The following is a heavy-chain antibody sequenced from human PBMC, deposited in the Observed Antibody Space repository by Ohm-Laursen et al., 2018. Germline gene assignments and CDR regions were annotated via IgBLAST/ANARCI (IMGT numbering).Heavy chain of an antibody. CDR1: GGSISSYY. Sequence: SETLSLTCSTSGGSISSYYWSWIRQPAGKGLEWIGRINISGSTNYNPSLKSRVTMSVDTSKNQFSLNLSSVTAADTAVYYCAGRGYWGQGTLVTVSS. J-gene: IGHJ4*02. CDR2: INISGST. CDR3: AGRGY. V-gene: IGHV4-4*07. D-gene: IGHD1-26*01.